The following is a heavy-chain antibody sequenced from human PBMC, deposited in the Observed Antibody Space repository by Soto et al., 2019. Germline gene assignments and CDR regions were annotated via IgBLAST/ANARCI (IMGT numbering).Heavy chain of an antibody. CDR2: ISACNGNT. V-gene: IGHV1-18*01. J-gene: IGHJ4*02. CDR3: ARGVLTTVVAYFDY. Sequence: QVQLVQSGAEVKKPGASVKVSCRASGYTFTSYGISGVRQAPGQELAWLGWISACNGNTNYAQKLQGIVTRTTDTSANTAYMELMSLRSEDSDVYYVARGVLTTVVAYFDYWGQGTLVTVSS. CDR1: GYTFTSYG. D-gene: IGHD4-17*01.